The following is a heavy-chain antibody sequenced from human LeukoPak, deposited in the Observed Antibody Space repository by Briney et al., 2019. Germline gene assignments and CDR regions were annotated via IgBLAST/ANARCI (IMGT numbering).Heavy chain of an antibody. CDR1: GYTFTSYG. Sequence: GASVKVSCKASGYTFTSYGISWVRQAPGQGLEWMGWISAYNGNTNYAQKLQGRVTMTTDTSTSTAYMELRSLRSDDTAVYYCARWAITGTHTKIFDYWGQGTLVTVSS. CDR3: ARWAITGTHTKIFDY. V-gene: IGHV1-18*01. J-gene: IGHJ4*02. D-gene: IGHD1-7*01. CDR2: ISAYNGNT.